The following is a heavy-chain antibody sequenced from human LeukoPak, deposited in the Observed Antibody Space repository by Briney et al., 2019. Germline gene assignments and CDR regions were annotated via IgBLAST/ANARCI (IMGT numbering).Heavy chain of an antibody. D-gene: IGHD3-10*01. Sequence: SETLSLTCAVYGGSFSGYYWSWIRQPPGKGLEWIGEINHSGSTNYNPSLKSRVTISVDTSKNQSSLKLSSVTAADTAVYYCARVRRVRGVITPFDYWGQGTLVTVSS. J-gene: IGHJ4*02. CDR1: GGSFSGYY. V-gene: IGHV4-34*01. CDR3: ARVRRVRGVITPFDY. CDR2: INHSGST.